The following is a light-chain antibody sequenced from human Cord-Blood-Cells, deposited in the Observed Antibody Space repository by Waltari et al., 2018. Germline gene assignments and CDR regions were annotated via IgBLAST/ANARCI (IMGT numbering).Light chain of an antibody. Sequence: DIQMTQSPSSLSASVGDRVTITCRESQSISSYLNWYHQKPGKAPKLLIYAASSLQSWVPSRFSGSGSAKDFTLTISSLQPEDFATYACQQSCSTPPVTFGPGTKVDIK. J-gene: IGKJ3*01. CDR1: QSISSY. CDR3: QQSCSTPPVT. CDR2: AAS. V-gene: IGKV1-39*01.